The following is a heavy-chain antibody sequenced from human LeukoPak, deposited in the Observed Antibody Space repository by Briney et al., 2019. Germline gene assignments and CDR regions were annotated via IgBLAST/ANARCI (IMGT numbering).Heavy chain of an antibody. CDR1: GFTVNAQY. Sequence: PGGSPRLSCAASGFTVNAQYMSWVRQAPGKGLEWVSVIYSGGGTYYAHSVSGRFTMSRDNSKNALFLQLNSLRAEDTAVYYCVSHYGMDVWGQGTTVTVSS. CDR3: VSHYGMDV. V-gene: IGHV3-53*01. J-gene: IGHJ6*02. CDR2: IYSGGGT.